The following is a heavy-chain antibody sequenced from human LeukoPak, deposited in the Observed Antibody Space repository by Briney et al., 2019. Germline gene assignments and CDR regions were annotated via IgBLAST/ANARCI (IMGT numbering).Heavy chain of an antibody. D-gene: IGHD6-19*01. Sequence: ASVKVSCKASGYTFTAYYIHWVRQAPGQGLEWMGWINPNSGGTNYAQKFQGRVTMTRDTSISTAYMELSRLRSDDTAVYYCARADSSGWYVGDYYYYMDVWGKGTTVTVSS. J-gene: IGHJ6*03. CDR1: GYTFTAYY. V-gene: IGHV1-2*02. CDR3: ARADSSGWYVGDYYYYMDV. CDR2: INPNSGGT.